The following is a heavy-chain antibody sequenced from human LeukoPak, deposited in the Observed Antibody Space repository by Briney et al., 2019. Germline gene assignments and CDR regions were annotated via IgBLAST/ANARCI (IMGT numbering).Heavy chain of an antibody. Sequence: ASVKVSCKASGYTFTSYYMHWVRQAPGQGLEWMGIINPSGGSTSYAQKFQGRVTMTRDTSTSTVYMELSSLRSEDTAVYYCARDDYYDSTSTLCPDYRGQGTLVTVSS. D-gene: IGHD3-22*01. J-gene: IGHJ4*02. V-gene: IGHV1-46*01. CDR3: ARDDYYDSTSTLCPDY. CDR1: GYTFTSYY. CDR2: INPSGGST.